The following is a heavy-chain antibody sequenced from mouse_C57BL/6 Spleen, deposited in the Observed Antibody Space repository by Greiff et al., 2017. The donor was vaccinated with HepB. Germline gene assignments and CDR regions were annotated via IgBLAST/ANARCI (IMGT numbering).Heavy chain of an antibody. J-gene: IGHJ4*01. CDR1: GFTFSDYG. CDR2: LSSGSSTI. V-gene: IGHV5-17*01. Sequence: EVKLVESGGGLVKPGGSLKLSCAASGFTFSDYGLHWVRQAPEKGLEWVAYLSSGSSTIYYADTGKGRFTISRDNAKNTLFRQMTSLRSEDTAMYYCARGGAMDFWGQGTSVTVSS. CDR3: ARGGAMDF.